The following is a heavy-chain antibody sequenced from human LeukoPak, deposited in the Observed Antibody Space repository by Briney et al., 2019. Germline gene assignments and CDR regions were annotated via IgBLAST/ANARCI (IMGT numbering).Heavy chain of an antibody. J-gene: IGHJ4*02. CDR2: INHSGST. CDR3: ARAPIAVGGFDY. Sequence: PSETLSLTCAVYGGSFSGYYWSWIRQPPGKGLEWIGEINHSGSTNYNPSLKSRVTISVDTSKNQFSLKLSSVTAADTAVYYCARAPIAVGGFDYWGQGTLVTVSS. D-gene: IGHD6-19*01. CDR1: GGSFSGYY. V-gene: IGHV4-34*01.